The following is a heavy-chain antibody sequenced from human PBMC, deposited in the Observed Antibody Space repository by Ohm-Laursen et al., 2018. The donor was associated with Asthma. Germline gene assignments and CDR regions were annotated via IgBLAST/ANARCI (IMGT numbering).Heavy chain of an antibody. V-gene: IGHV3-21*01. CDR1: GYTFSRYS. J-gene: IGHJ4*02. CDR2: ISSSSSYI. D-gene: IGHD4-17*01. CDR3: TRGGHYGSYFDY. Sequence: SLRLSCAPSGYTFSRYSIHWVRQIPGKGLEWVSSISSSSSYIYYADSVKGRFAISRDNAKNTLYLQMNSLRAEDTAVYYCTRGGHYGSYFDYWGQGTLVTVSS.